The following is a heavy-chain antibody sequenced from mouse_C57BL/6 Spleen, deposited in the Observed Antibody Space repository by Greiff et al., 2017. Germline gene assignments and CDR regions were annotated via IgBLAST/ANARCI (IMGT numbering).Heavy chain of an antibody. J-gene: IGHJ4*01. V-gene: IGHV8-12*01. CDR2: IYWDDDK. CDR1: GFSLSTSGMG. Sequence: QVTLKESGPGILQSSQTLSLTCSFSGFSLSTSGMGVSWIRQPSGKGLEWLAHIYWDDDKRYNPSLKSRLTISKATSRNQVFLKITSVDTADTATYYCARDRYYAMDYWGQGASVTVSS. CDR3: ARDRYYAMDY.